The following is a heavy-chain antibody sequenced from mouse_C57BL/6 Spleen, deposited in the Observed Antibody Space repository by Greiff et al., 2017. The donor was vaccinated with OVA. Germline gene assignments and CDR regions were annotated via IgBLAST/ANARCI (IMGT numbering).Heavy chain of an antibody. D-gene: IGHD1-1*01. CDR2: IFPGSGST. CDR1: GYTFTSYW. V-gene: IGHV1-55*01. CDR3: AIGAYSKSYYFDV. Sequence: QVKLQQPGAELVKPGASVKMSCKASGYTFTSYWITWVKQRPGQGLEWIGDIFPGSGSTNYNEKFKSKATLTVDTSSSTAYMQLISLTSEDSAVYYCAIGAYSKSYYFDVWGTGTTVTVSS. J-gene: IGHJ1*03.